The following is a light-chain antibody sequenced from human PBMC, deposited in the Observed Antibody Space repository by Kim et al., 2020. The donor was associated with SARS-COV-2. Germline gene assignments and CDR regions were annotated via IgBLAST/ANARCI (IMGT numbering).Light chain of an antibody. V-gene: IGKV1-5*03. J-gene: IGKJ1*01. CDR3: QQYNSYST. CDR1: QSISSW. Sequence: DIQMTQSPSTLSASVGDRVTITCRASQSISSWLAWYQQKPGKAPKLLIYKASTLESGVPSRFSGSGSGTEFILTISSLQPDDFATYYCQQYNSYSTFGQGTKVEI. CDR2: KAS.